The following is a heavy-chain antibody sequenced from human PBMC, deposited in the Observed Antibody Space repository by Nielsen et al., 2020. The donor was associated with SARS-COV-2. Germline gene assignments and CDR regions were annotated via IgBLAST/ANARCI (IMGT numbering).Heavy chain of an antibody. V-gene: IGHV3-23*01. Sequence: GESLKISCAASGFTFSDDAMTWVRQVPGKGLEWVSSISGSGGSTYYADSVKGRSAISRDSSKSTLYLQLNSLRAEDTAIYYCAKADRFYFDSYYGLLVWGQGTTVTVSS. D-gene: IGHD3-9*01. CDR2: ISGSGGST. CDR1: GFTFSDDA. J-gene: IGHJ6*02. CDR3: AKADRFYFDSYYGLLV.